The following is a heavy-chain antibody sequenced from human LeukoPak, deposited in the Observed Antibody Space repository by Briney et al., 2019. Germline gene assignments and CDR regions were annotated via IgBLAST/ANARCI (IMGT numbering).Heavy chain of an antibody. J-gene: IGHJ4*02. CDR2: IVSNGGRT. CDR1: GFAFSAYV. D-gene: IGHD1-1*01. Sequence: GGSLRLSCSASGFAFSAYVMHWVRQAPGKGLECISGIVSNGGRTYYADSVKGRFTISRDNSKNTLYLQMSSLRVEDTAVYYCVKDGGTVRNVVNYYFDFWGQGTLVTVSS. V-gene: IGHV3-64D*06. CDR3: VKDGGTVRNVVNYYFDF.